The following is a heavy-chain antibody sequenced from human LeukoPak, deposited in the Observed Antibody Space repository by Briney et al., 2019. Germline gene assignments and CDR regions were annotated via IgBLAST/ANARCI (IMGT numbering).Heavy chain of an antibody. D-gene: IGHD1-20*01. CDR2: ISSSSSPI. CDR1: GFTLRSYS. J-gene: IGHJ4*02. CDR3: ARGSLITGIDY. V-gene: IGHV3-48*01. Sequence: GGSLRLSCAASGFTLRSYSMNWVRQAPGKGLEWVSYISSSSSPINYADSVKGRFTISRDNAKNSLYLQMNSLRAEDSAVYYCARGSLITGIDYWGQGALVTVSS.